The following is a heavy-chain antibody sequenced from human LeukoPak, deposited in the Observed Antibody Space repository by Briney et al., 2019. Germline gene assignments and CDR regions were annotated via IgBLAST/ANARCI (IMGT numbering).Heavy chain of an antibody. D-gene: IGHD4-11*01. CDR3: AKYSKGSGFY. Sequence: SQTLSLTCTVSGGSISSGDYYWRWIRQPPGKGLVWIGYIYYSGSTYYNPSLKSRVTISVDTSKNQFSLKLSSVTAADTAVYYCAKYSKGSGFYWGQGTLVTVSS. V-gene: IGHV4-30-4*08. CDR1: GGSISSGDYY. J-gene: IGHJ4*02. CDR2: IYYSGST.